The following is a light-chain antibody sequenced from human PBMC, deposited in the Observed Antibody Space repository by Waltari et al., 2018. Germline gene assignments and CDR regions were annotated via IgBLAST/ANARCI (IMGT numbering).Light chain of an antibody. Sequence: HSALTQPASVSGSPGQSITISSIGTSSDFGDYNYVPWYQQHVGKAPKLMIYDVTKRPSGVSYRFSGSKSGNTASLTISGLQAEDEADYYCSSYTASSTWVFGGGTKLTVL. CDR3: SSYTASSTWV. CDR2: DVT. V-gene: IGLV2-14*01. CDR1: SSDFGDYNY. J-gene: IGLJ3*02.